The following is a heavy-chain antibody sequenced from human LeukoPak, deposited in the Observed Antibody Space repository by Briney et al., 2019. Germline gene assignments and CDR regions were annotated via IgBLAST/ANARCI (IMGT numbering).Heavy chain of an antibody. CDR3: ARLSGFELELDY. V-gene: IGHV3-20*04. CDR1: GFSFDNYG. CDR2: INWNGDRT. Sequence: PGGSLRLSCAASGFSFDNYGMNWVRQAPGKGLEWVSGINWNGDRTGYADSVQGRFTISRDNAKNSLYLQMSSLTAEDTAFYYCARLSGFELELDYWGQGTLVTVSS. J-gene: IGHJ4*02. D-gene: IGHD1-1*01.